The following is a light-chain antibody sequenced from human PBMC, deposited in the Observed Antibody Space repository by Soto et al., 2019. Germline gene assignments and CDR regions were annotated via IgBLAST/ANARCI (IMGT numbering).Light chain of an antibody. CDR2: EAS. V-gene: IGKV3-11*01. CDR3: QQRTNWPRGT. J-gene: IGKJ2*02. Sequence: EVVLTQSPATLTLSPGERATLSCRASQSVRNFLAWYQQKPGQAPRLLIYEASNRAAGIPARFSGSGSGTNFTLTISSLEPDDVGVYYCQQRTNWPRGTFGQGTNLEI. CDR1: QSVRNF.